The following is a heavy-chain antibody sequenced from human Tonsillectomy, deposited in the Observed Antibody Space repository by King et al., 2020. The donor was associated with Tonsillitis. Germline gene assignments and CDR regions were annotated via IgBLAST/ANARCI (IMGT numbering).Heavy chain of an antibody. CDR1: GFTFSDYW. Sequence: VQLVESGGDLVQPGGSLRLSCAASGFTFSDYWMHWVRQAPGKGLVWVSRITDDGSGTIYADSVKGRFTISRDNAKNTVYVQMNSLRAEDTAVYYCARGIAGARYFDLWGRGTLVTVSS. CDR3: ARGIAGARYFDL. D-gene: IGHD1-26*01. J-gene: IGHJ2*01. CDR2: ITDDGSGT. V-gene: IGHV3-74*01.